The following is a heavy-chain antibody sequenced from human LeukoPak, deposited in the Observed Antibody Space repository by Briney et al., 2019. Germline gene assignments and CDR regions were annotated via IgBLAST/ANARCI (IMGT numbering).Heavy chain of an antibody. CDR1: GYTFTGYY. J-gene: IGHJ4*02. D-gene: IGHD2-2*01. Sequence: ASVKVSCKASGYTFTGYYMHWVRQAPGQGLEWMGWINPNSGGTNYAQKFQGRITMTRDTSISTAYMELSRLRSDDTAVYYCARRPYCSSTSCYATTQFFDYWGQGTLVTVSS. V-gene: IGHV1-2*02. CDR2: INPNSGGT. CDR3: ARRPYCSSTSCYATTQFFDY.